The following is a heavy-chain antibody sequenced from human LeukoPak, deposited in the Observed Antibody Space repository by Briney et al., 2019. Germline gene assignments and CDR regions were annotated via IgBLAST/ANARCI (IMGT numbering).Heavy chain of an antibody. CDR1: GYTFTSYG. CDR2: ISAYNGNT. J-gene: IGHJ4*02. CDR3: ARAVLYCGGDCYSADYDY. Sequence: AAVKVSCKASGYTFTSYGISWVRLAPGPVLGWMGWISAYNGNTNYAQTLPGRVTMTTDTSTSTAYMELMSLRSDDTAVYYCARAVLYCGGDCYSADYDYWGQGTLVTVSS. V-gene: IGHV1-18*01. D-gene: IGHD2-21*02.